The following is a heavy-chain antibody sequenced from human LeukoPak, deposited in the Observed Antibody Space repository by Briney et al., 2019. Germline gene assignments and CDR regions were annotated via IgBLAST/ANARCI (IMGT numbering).Heavy chain of an antibody. CDR3: AKDYSSGWYYFDY. J-gene: IGHJ4*02. Sequence: GGSLRLSCAASGFTFSSYAMSWVRQAPGKGLEWVSAISGSGGSTYYADSVRGRFTISRDNSKNTLYLQMNSLRAEDTAVYYCAKDYSSGWYYFDYWGQGTLVTVSS. D-gene: IGHD6-19*01. CDR1: GFTFSSYA. CDR2: ISGSGGST. V-gene: IGHV3-23*01.